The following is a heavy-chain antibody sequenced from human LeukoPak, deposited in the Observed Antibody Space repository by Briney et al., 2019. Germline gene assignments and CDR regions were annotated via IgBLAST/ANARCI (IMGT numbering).Heavy chain of an antibody. Sequence: SETLSLTCTVSGYSISSGNYWGWIRQPTGKRLEWIGNIYHSGTTYYNPSLKSRVTISVDTSNNQFSLKLSSVTAADTAMYYCARGYGGNVDYWGQGTLVTVSS. CDR2: IYHSGTT. D-gene: IGHD4-23*01. V-gene: IGHV4-38-2*02. CDR3: ARGYGGNVDY. CDR1: GYSISSGNY. J-gene: IGHJ4*02.